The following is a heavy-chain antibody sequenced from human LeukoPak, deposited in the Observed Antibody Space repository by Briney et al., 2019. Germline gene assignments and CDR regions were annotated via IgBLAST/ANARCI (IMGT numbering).Heavy chain of an antibody. CDR2: ISSSGSTK. D-gene: IGHD1-14*01. Sequence: GGSLRLSCAASGFTFSSYEMNWVRQAPGKGLEWVSYISSSGSTKYYADSVKGRFTISRDNAKKSLYLQMNSLRAEDTAVYYCARAAQPGFDPWGQGTLVTVSS. J-gene: IGHJ5*02. CDR1: GFTFSSYE. CDR3: ARAAQPGFDP. V-gene: IGHV3-48*03.